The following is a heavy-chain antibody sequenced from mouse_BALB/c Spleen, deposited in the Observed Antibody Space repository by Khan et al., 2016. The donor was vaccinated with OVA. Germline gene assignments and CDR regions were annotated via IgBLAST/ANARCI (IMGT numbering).Heavy chain of an antibody. J-gene: IGHJ3*01. Sequence: VQLQQSGAEIVRPGALVKVSCKGYGFNIKDYYIHWVKQRPEQGLEWIGWIDPENGETVYDPKFQDKATITADKSSNTAYLQLSSLTSADTAVYCCARSGYFAWFAYWGPGTLVTVSA. CDR3: ARSGYFAWFAY. CDR1: GFNIKDYY. V-gene: IGHV14-1*02. CDR2: IDPENGET.